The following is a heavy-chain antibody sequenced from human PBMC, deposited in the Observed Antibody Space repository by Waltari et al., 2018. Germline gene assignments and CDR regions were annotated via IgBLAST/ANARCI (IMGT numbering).Heavy chain of an antibody. CDR3: AKDHGVEAPGMDV. CDR1: GFTFRSFC. Sequence: QVQLVESGGGVVHPGKSLRLSCAASGFTFRSFCMHWVRQEPGKGLEWVAVIAYDGIKTDYIDSVKGRFTISRDNSKNTLYLQMSSLRAQDSAVYYCAKDHGVEAPGMDVWGRGTTVSVS. CDR2: IAYDGIKT. J-gene: IGHJ6*02. V-gene: IGHV3-30*18.